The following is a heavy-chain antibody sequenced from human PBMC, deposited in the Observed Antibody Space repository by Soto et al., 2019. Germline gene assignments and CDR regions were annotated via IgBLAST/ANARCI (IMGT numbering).Heavy chain of an antibody. D-gene: IGHD1-26*01. CDR3: ARTRGGDYSYSGSSYYFDY. CDR1: GGSVSSGSYY. J-gene: IGHJ4*02. CDR2: IYYSGST. Sequence: PSETLSLTCTVSGGSVSSGSYYWSWIRQPPGKGLEWIGYIYYSGSTNYNPSLKSRVTISVDTSKNQFSLKLSSVTAADTAVYSCARTRGGDYSYSGSSYYFDYWGQGTLVTVSS. V-gene: IGHV4-61*01.